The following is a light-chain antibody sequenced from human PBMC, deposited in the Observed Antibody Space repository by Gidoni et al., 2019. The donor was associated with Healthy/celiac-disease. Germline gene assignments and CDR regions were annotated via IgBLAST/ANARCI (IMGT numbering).Light chain of an antibody. V-gene: IGLV3-1*01. CDR3: QAWDSSPAYVV. CDR1: KLGDKY. J-gene: IGLJ2*01. Sequence: SYELTQPPSVSVSPGQTASITCSGDKLGDKYACWYQPQKPGQSPVLVIYQDSKRPSVIPERFSGSNSGNTATLTISGTQAMDEADYYCQAWDSSPAYVVFGGGTKLPVL. CDR2: QDS.